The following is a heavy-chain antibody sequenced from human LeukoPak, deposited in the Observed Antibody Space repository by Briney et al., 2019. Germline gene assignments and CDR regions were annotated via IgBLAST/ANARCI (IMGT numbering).Heavy chain of an antibody. V-gene: IGHV1-3*01. J-gene: IGHJ4*02. CDR2: IKAGDANT. D-gene: IGHD1-1*01. CDR1: GFPFSLYP. Sequence: GASVKVSCKASGFPFSLYPIHWVRQAPGQRLEWMGWIKAGDANTKYSQYFQDRVTFTRDTSASTAYMELSSLRFEDMAVYYCVLPRFSNNWYYFDYWGQGTLVTVSS. CDR3: VLPRFSNNWYYFDY.